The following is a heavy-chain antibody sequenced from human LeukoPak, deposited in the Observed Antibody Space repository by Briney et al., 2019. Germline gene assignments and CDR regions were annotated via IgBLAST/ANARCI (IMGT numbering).Heavy chain of an antibody. CDR1: GFTFSSYW. D-gene: IGHD3-16*01. V-gene: IGHV3-7*03. Sequence: GGSLRHSCAASGFTFSSYWMNWARQAPGKGLEWVASINHNGNVNYYVDSVKGRFTISRDNAKNSLYLQMSNLRAEDTAVYFCARGGGLDVWGQGATVTVSS. CDR2: INHNGNVN. CDR3: ARGGGLDV. J-gene: IGHJ6*02.